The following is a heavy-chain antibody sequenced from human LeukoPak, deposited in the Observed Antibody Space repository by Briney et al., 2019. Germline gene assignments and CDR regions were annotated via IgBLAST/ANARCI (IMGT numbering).Heavy chain of an antibody. D-gene: IGHD3-22*01. V-gene: IGHV4-39*07. CDR1: GGSISSSSYY. CDR2: IYYSGST. CDR3: ARDLNYYDSSDPIDY. Sequence: SETLSLTCPVSGGSISSSSYYWGWIRQPPGKGLEWIGSIYYSGSTYYNPSLKSRVTISVDTSKNQFSLKLSSVTAADTAVYYCARDLNYYDSSDPIDYWGQGTLVTVSS. J-gene: IGHJ4*02.